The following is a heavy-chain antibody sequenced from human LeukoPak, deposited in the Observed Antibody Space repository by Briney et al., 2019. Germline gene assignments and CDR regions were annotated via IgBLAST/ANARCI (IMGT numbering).Heavy chain of an antibody. D-gene: IGHD2-15*01. V-gene: IGHV4-34*01. CDR3: ARERYCSGGSCYSKNWFDH. Sequence: PSETLSLTCAVYGGSFSGYYWSWIRQPPGKGLEWIGEINHSGSTNYNTSLKSRVTISVDTSKNQFSLKLSSVTAADTAVYYCARERYCSGGSCYSKNWFDHWGQGTLVTVSS. CDR1: GGSFSGYY. J-gene: IGHJ5*02. CDR2: INHSGST.